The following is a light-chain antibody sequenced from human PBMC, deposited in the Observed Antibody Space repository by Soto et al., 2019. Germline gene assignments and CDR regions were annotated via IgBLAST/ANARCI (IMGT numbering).Light chain of an antibody. CDR1: QSLTTY. CDR2: GIS. Sequence: VMTQSPATLSVSPWETATLSCRASQSLTTYLAWYQQKPDQAPRLLIYGISTRATDVPARFSGSGSGTEFTLTISGLQSEDFAVYYCQQYDNWPWTFGQGTKVDIK. J-gene: IGKJ1*01. CDR3: QQYDNWPWT. V-gene: IGKV3-15*01.